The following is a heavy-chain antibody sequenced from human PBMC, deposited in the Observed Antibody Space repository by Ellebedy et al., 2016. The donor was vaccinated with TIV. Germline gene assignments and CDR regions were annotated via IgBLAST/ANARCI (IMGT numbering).Heavy chain of an antibody. J-gene: IGHJ4*02. CDR2: ISGSGGST. V-gene: IGHV3-23*01. D-gene: IGHD6-19*01. CDR3: AKDHSSGWSD. CDR1: GFTFSNAW. Sequence: GGSLRLSRAASGFTFSNAWMNWVRQAPGTGLEWVSAISGSGGSTYYADSVKGRFTISRDNSKNTLYLQMNSLRAEDTAVYYCAKDHSSGWSDWGQGTLVTVSS.